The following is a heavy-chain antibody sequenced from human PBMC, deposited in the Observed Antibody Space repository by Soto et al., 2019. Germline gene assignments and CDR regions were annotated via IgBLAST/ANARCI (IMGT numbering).Heavy chain of an antibody. Sequence: SVKVSCKASGFPFPSSAVQWVRQARGQRLEWIGWIVVGSGNTNYAQKFQERVTITRDMSTSTAYMELSSLRSEDTAVYYCAAGDGDYYLVFYYWGQGALVTVSS. V-gene: IGHV1-58*01. J-gene: IGHJ4*02. D-gene: IGHD4-17*01. CDR2: IVVGSGNT. CDR3: AAGDGDYYLVFYY. CDR1: GFPFPSSA.